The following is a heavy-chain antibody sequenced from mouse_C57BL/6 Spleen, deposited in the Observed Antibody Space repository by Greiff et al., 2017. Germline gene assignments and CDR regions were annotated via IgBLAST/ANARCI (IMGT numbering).Heavy chain of an antibody. CDR3: ARDGDYYGSSYFDV. D-gene: IGHD1-1*01. CDR1: GFTFSSYA. CDR2: ISDGGSYT. V-gene: IGHV5-4*01. J-gene: IGHJ1*03. Sequence: EVHLVESGGGLVKPGGSLKLSCAASGFTFSSYAMSWVRQTPEKRLEWVATISDGGSYTYYPDNVKGRFTISRDNAKNNLYLQMSHLKSEDTAMYYCARDGDYYGSSYFDVWGTGTTVTVSS.